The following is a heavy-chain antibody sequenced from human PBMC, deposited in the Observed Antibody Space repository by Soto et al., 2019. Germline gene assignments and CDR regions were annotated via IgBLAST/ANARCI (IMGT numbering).Heavy chain of an antibody. CDR1: GDSISSSSYY. J-gene: IGHJ4*03. V-gene: IGHV4-39*01. CDR3: ARQRTSVVTQAYFDV. Sequence: SETLSLTCTVTGDSISSSSYYWGWIRQPPGKGLEWIGSIYYSGGLYNNPSLRSRVSMSIDTSKDQFSLKLKSVTAADTALYFCARQRTSVVTQAYFDVWGPVSLVTVSS. D-gene: IGHD2-21*02. CDR2: IYYSGGL.